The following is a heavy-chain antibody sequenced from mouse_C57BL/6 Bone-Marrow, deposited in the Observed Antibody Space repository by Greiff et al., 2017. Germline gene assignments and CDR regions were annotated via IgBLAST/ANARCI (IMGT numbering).Heavy chain of an antibody. V-gene: IGHV1-69*01. CDR1: GYTFTSYW. CDR2: IDPSDSYT. CDR3: ARGHYYGSSYAMDY. D-gene: IGHD1-1*01. J-gene: IGHJ4*01. Sequence: VQLQQPGAELVMPGASVKLSCKASGYTFTSYWMHWVNQKPGQGLEWIGAIDPSDSYTNYTQKVKGQSTLTVEKSSSTAYMQLSSLTSEDAAVYYCARGHYYGSSYAMDYWGQGTSVTVSS.